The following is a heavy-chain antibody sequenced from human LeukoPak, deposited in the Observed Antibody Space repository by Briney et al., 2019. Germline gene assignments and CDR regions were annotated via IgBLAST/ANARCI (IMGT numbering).Heavy chain of an antibody. CDR3: ARGVDCGGDCYIVADDAFDI. CDR1: GGSISSGGYY. Sequence: SETLSLTCTVSGGSISSGGYYWSWIRQHPGKGLEWIGYIYYSGSTYYNPSLKSRVTISVDTSKNQFSLKLSSVTAADTAVYYCARGVDCGGDCYIVADDAFDIWGQGTMVTVSS. J-gene: IGHJ3*02. CDR2: IYYSGST. V-gene: IGHV4-31*03. D-gene: IGHD2-21*02.